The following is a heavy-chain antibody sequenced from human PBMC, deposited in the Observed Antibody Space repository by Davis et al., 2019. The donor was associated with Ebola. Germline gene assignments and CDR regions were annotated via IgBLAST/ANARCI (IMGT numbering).Heavy chain of an antibody. CDR1: GFTFRNYA. CDR3: ARTTFGGVIAS. V-gene: IGHV3-30*04. J-gene: IGHJ4*02. D-gene: IGHD3-16*02. CDR2: ISDDGRKR. Sequence: GESLKISCAASGFTFRNYAMTWVRQAPGKGLEWVAVISDDGRKRYYGDSVKGRFTISRDNAKNTLYLQMNSLRAEDTAVYYCARTTFGGVIASWGQGTLVTVSS.